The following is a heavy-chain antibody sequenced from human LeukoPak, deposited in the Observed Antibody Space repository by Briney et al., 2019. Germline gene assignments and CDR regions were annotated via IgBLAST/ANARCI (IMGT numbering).Heavy chain of an antibody. Sequence: ASVKVSCKXSGYTFSGYHVHWVRQAPGQGLEWMGRINTNSSNTKYAQNFQGRVTMTRDTSINTAYMELSRLRSDDTSIYYCARDFYDSSGDYHDGFDIWGQGTLVTVSS. CDR1: GYTFSGYH. CDR3: ARDFYDSSGDYHDGFDI. V-gene: IGHV1-2*06. J-gene: IGHJ3*02. CDR2: INTNSSNT. D-gene: IGHD3-22*01.